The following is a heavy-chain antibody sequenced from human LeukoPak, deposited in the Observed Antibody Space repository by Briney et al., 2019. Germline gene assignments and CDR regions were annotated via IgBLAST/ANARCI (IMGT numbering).Heavy chain of an antibody. J-gene: IGHJ4*02. CDR3: TTDLVTAPYYFDY. V-gene: IGHV3-15*01. CDR2: IKSKTDGGTT. Sequence: GGSLRLSCAASGFTFSNAWMSWVRQAPGKGLEWVGRIKSKTDGGTTDYAAPVKGRFTISRDDSKNTLYLQMNSLKTEDTAVYYCTTDLVTAPYYFDYWGQGTLVTVSS. D-gene: IGHD2-21*02. CDR1: GFTFSNAW.